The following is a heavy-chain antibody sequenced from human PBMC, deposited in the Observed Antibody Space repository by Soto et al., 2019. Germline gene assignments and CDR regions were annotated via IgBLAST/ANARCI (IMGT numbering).Heavy chain of an antibody. J-gene: IGHJ4*02. CDR2: IYYSGST. CDR1: GGSISSGGYY. V-gene: IGHV4-31*03. D-gene: IGHD3-22*01. Sequence: QVQLQESGPGLVKPSQTLSLTCTVSGGSISSGGYYWSWIRQHPGKGLEWIGYIYYSGSTYYNPSLESRVTISVDTSKNQFSLKLSSVTAADTAVYYCARAGRYYDSSGYYYVYYFDYWGQGTLVTVSS. CDR3: ARAGRYYDSSGYYYVYYFDY.